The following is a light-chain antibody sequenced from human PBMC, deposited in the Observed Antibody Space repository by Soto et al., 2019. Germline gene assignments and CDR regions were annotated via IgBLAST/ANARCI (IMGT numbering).Light chain of an antibody. J-gene: IGKJ2*01. V-gene: IGKV1-9*01. CDR2: GAS. CDR1: QGISRS. Sequence: DIQLTQSPSFLSASVGDRVTITCRASQGISRSVAWYQQKPGRAPNLVIYGASTLEVGVPARFSGSGSRTEFTLTVSSLQHEDFATYYCQQLSSYPYTFGQGTKVDI. CDR3: QQLSSYPYT.